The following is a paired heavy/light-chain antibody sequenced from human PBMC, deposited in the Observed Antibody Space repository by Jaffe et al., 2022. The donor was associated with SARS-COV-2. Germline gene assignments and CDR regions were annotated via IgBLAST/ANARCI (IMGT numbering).Light chain of an antibody. CDR3: GTWDSSLSAGV. V-gene: IGLV1-51*01. CDR1: SSNIGNNY. CDR2: DND. J-gene: IGLJ3*02. Sequence: QSVLTQPPSVSAAPGQKVTISCSGTSSNIGNNYVSWYQQLPGTAPKLLIFDNDIRPSGIPDRFSGSKSGTSATLGITGLQTGDEADYYCGTWDSSLSAGVFGGGTKLTVL.
Heavy chain of an antibody. CDR2: ISTSGNTI. J-gene: IGHJ5*02. Sequence: EVQLVESGGGLVQPGGSLRLSCAASGFTFSTYEMNWVRQAPGKGLEWVSYISTSGNTIHYADSVKGRFTISRDNAKNSLYLQMNSLKAEDTAVYYCATKGLGCGGGGCYLSWGQGTLVTVSS. D-gene: IGHD2-15*01. V-gene: IGHV3-48*03. CDR1: GFTFSTYE. CDR3: ATKGLGCGGGGCYLS.